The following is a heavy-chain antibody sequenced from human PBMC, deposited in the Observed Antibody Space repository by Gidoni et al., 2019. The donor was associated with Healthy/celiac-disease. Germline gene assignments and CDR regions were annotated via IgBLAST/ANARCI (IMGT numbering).Heavy chain of an antibody. D-gene: IGHD1-26*01. Sequence: EVKLVESGGGLVKPGGSLRLSCAASGFTVSNALMNWVRQAPGKGLGLVGRIESKTDGGTTDYAAPVKGRFTISRDDSKNTLELPMNSLTTEYTAVYYCTTVLWELPKIWGQGTLVTVSS. CDR3: TTVLWELPKI. CDR1: GFTVSNAL. CDR2: IESKTDGGTT. J-gene: IGHJ4*02. V-gene: IGHV3-15*07.